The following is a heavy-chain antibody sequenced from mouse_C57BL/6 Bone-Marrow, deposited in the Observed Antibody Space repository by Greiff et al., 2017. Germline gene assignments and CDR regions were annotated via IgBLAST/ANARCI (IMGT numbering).Heavy chain of an antibody. D-gene: IGHD2-4*01. CDR1: GFTFSSYA. V-gene: IGHV5-4*01. Sequence: EVQRVESGGGLVKPGGSLKLSCAASGFTFSSYAMSWVRQTPEKRLEWVATISDGGSYTYYPDNVKGRFTISRDNAKNNLYLQRSHLKSEDTAMYYCAREDYDPWFAYWGQGTLVTVSA. J-gene: IGHJ3*01. CDR3: AREDYDPWFAY. CDR2: ISDGGSYT.